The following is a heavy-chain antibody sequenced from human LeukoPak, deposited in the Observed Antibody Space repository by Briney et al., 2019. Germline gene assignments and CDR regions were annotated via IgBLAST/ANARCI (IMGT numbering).Heavy chain of an antibody. CDR3: ARTSPLWFGELFKFDP. J-gene: IGHJ5*02. CDR1: GFTFSSYS. V-gene: IGHV3-23*01. D-gene: IGHD3-10*01. CDR2: ISGSGGST. Sequence: PGGSLRLSCAASGFTFSSYSMNWVRQAPGKGLEWVSAISGSGGSTYYADSVKGRFTISRDNSKNTLYLQMNSLRAEDTAVYYCARTSPLWFGELFKFDPWGQGTLVTVSS.